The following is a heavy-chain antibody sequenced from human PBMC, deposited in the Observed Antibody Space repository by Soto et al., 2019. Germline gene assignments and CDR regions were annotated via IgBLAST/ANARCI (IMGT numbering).Heavy chain of an antibody. V-gene: IGHV1-58*01. CDR1: GVTFTSSA. CDR3: AADATARQKMVPSDY. Sequence: SVKVSCKASGVTFTSSAFQWVRQALGQRLEWIGWIAVGSGYTNYAQRFQDRVTLTRDMSTATTYMELSRLTSEDTAIYYCAADATARQKMVPSDYWGQATLDRVSS. CDR2: IAVGSGYT. D-gene: IGHD2-8*01. J-gene: IGHJ4*02.